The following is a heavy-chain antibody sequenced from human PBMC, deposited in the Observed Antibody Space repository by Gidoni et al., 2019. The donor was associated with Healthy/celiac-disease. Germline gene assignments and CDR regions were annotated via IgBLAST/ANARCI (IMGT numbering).Heavy chain of an antibody. CDR3: AKEARRYNWNYNPNYFDY. J-gene: IGHJ4*02. CDR1: RLTFDDCA. Sequence: QLVESGGGLLQPGRSLRLSCAASRLTFDDCAMHWVRQAAGKGLEGVSGISWNSGSIGYADSGKGRFTISRDNAKNSLYLQMNILRAEDTALYDCAKEARRYNWNYNPNYFDYWGQGTLVTVSS. CDR2: ISWNSGSI. D-gene: IGHD1-7*01. V-gene: IGHV3-9*01.